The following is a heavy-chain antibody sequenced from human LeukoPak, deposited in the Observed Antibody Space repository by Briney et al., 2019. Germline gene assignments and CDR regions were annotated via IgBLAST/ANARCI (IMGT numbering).Heavy chain of an antibody. V-gene: IGHV3-53*01. CDR3: AGGLGYCNSTTCLLPFDY. D-gene: IGHD2-2*01. CDR1: SLNVSTYY. CDR2: IYSGGST. J-gene: IGHJ4*02. Sequence: GGSLRLSCAAYSLNVSTYYMTWVRQAPGKGLECVSVIYSGGSTYYADSVKGRFTVSRDNSKNTTYLLMNSLRAVDTELSSVAGGLGYCNSTTCLLPFDYWGQGTLVTVSS.